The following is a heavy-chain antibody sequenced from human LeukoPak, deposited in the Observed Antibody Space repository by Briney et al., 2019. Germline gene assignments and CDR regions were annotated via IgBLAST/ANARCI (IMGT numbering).Heavy chain of an antibody. Sequence: PSETLSLTCTVSGGSISSYYWSWIRQPPGKGLEWIGYIYYSGSTNYNPSLKSRVTISVDTSKNQFSLKLSSVTAADTAVYYCARANIAAAGTGWFDPWGQGTLVTVSS. V-gene: IGHV4-59*01. D-gene: IGHD6-13*01. CDR2: IYYSGST. CDR3: ARANIAAAGTGWFDP. CDR1: GGSISSYY. J-gene: IGHJ5*02.